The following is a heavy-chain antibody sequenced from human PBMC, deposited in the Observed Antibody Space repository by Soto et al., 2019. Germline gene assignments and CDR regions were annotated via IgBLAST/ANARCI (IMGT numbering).Heavy chain of an antibody. V-gene: IGHV1-18*01. CDR1: GYTFTSYG. D-gene: IGHD1-26*01. J-gene: IGHJ6*02. CDR3: ARDNVGTNYFHGLDV. CDR2: ISAYNGNT. Sequence: ASVKVSCKASGYTFTSYGISWVRQAPGQGLEWMGWISAYNGNTNYAQKLQGRVTMTTDTSTSTAYMELRSLRSDDTAVYYCARDNVGTNYFHGLDVWGQGTTVTVSS.